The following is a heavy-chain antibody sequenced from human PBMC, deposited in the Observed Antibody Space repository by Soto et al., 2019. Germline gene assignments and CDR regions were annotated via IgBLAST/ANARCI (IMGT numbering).Heavy chain of an antibody. J-gene: IGHJ4*02. Sequence: QVHLVQSGAEVKKPGASVKVSCKTSGYTFTNFGISWVRQAPGQGLEWLGWISGYNGNSKYAQKFQGRVTMTTDTSTSTGYLELRSLRSDDSAVYYCARYYGDAREHWGQGTLVTVSS. V-gene: IGHV1-18*01. CDR3: ARYYGDAREH. D-gene: IGHD4-17*01. CDR1: GYTFTNFG. CDR2: ISGYNGNS.